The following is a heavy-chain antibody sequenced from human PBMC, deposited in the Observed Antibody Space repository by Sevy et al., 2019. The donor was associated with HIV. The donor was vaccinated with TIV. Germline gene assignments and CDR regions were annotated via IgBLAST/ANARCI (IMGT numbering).Heavy chain of an antibody. D-gene: IGHD2-2*01. CDR2: INHSGST. V-gene: IGHV4-34*01. J-gene: IGHJ6*02. CDR1: GGSFSGYY. CDR3: ARGVSCSSTSCYSRFGYYYGMDV. Sequence: SETLSLTCAVYGGSFSGYYWSWIRQPPGKGLEWIGEINHSGSTNYNPSLKSRVTISVDTPKNQFSLKLSSVTAADTAVYYCARGVSCSSTSCYSRFGYYYGMDVWGQGTTVTVSS.